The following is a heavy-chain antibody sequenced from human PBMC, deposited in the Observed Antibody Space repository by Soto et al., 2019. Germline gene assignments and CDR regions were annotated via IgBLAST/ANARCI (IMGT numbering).Heavy chain of an antibody. V-gene: IGHV1-69*13. J-gene: IGHJ6*02. D-gene: IGHD1-26*01. CDR2: IIPIFGTA. CDR1: GGTFSSYA. CDR3: ARGSFGYNYYYYGMDV. Sequence: SVKVSCKASGGTFSSYAISWVRQAPGQGLEWMGGIIPIFGTANYAQKFQGRVTITADESTSTAYMELSSLRSEDTAVYYCARGSFGYNYYYYGMDVWGQGTTVTVSS.